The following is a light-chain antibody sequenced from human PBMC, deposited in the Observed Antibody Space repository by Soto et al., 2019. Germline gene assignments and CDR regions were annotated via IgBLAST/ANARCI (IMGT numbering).Light chain of an antibody. CDR1: QYVSMNF. CDR3: QQYGSSPHT. Sequence: EIVLTQSPGTLSLSPGERATLSCRASQYVSMNFLAWYQQKPGQAPRLLIYGASSRATGIPDRFSGSGPGTDFTLTISRLEPEDFTVYYCQQYGSSPHTFGQGTNLEIK. V-gene: IGKV3-20*01. J-gene: IGKJ2*01. CDR2: GAS.